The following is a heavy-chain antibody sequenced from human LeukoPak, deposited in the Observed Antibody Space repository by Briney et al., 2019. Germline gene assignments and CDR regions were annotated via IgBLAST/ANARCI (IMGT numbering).Heavy chain of an antibody. V-gene: IGHV1-2*02. CDR3: ARGGSSSSYSHYDY. J-gene: IGHJ4*02. Sequence: ASVKVSCKTSGYTFTGYYMHRVRQAPGQGLEWMGGINPNSGDTNYALKFQGRVTVTRDTSISTATMELSRLRSDDTALYYCARGGSSSSYSHYDYWGQGTLVTVSS. D-gene: IGHD3-16*01. CDR1: GYTFTGYY. CDR2: INPNSGDT.